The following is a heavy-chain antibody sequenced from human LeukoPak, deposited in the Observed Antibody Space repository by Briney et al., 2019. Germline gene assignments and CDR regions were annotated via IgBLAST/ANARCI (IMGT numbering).Heavy chain of an antibody. CDR3: ARELPTEAFDY. CDR2: IGSSSNSI. V-gene: IGHV3-21*01. D-gene: IGHD1-26*01. Sequence: GGSLRLSCAASGFTFSSYSMNWVRQAPGKGLEWVSSIGSSSNSIYYTDSVKGRFTISRANAKNSLYLQMNSLRAEDTAVYYCARELPTEAFDYWGQGTLVTVSS. J-gene: IGHJ4*02. CDR1: GFTFSSYS.